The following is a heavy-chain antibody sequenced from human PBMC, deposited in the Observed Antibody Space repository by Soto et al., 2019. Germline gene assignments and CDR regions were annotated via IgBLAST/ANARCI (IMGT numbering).Heavy chain of an antibody. CDR2: IDQGGHS. V-gene: IGHV4-34*01. Sequence: SETLSLTCAVYGGYLSGYYWSWIRQSPGKGLEWIGEIDQGGHSNYNPSLKSRATISIDTSKKQFSLKLTSVTAADTAVYFCASLTNGRPGDSWGQGTLVTVSS. CDR3: ASLTNGRPGDS. J-gene: IGHJ4*02. D-gene: IGHD2-8*01. CDR1: GGYLSGYY.